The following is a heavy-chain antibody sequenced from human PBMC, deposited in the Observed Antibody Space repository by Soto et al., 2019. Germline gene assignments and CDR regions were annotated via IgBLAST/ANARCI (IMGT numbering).Heavy chain of an antibody. V-gene: IGHV3-9*01. D-gene: IGHD6-19*01. CDR2: ISWNSGSI. CDR1: GFTFDDYA. CDR3: AKVGSGSYDDHWYFDL. Sequence: EVQLVESGGGLVQPGRSLRLSCAASGFTFDDYAMHWVRQAPGKGLEWVSGISWNSGSIGYADSVKGRFTISRDNAKNSLYLQMNSLRAEDTALYYCAKVGSGSYDDHWYFDLWGRGTLVTVSS. J-gene: IGHJ2*01.